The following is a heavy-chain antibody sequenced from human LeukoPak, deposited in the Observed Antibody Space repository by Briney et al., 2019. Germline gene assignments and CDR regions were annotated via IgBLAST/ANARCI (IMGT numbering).Heavy chain of an antibody. V-gene: IGHV3-21*01. CDR3: ARNTITGYYYGMDV. CDR2: ISSSSTYI. J-gene: IGHJ6*02. D-gene: IGHD3-10*01. Sequence: GGSLRLSCAASGFTFSSYSMNWVRQAPGKGLEGVSYISSSSTYIYYADSVKGRFTISRDNAKNSLYLQMNSLRAEDTAVFYCARNTITGYYYGMDVWGQGTTVTVSS. CDR1: GFTFSSYS.